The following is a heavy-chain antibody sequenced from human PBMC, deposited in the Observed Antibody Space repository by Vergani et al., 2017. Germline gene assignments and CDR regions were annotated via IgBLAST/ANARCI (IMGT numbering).Heavy chain of an antibody. CDR2: IYYSGST. D-gene: IGHD6-13*01. Sequence: QVQLQESGPGLVKPSETLSLTCTVSGGSISSYYWSWIRQPPGKGLEWIGYIYYSGSTNYNPSLKSRVTISVDTSKNQFSLKLSSVTAADTAVYYCASDQATAPGIAAGKSWFDPWGQGTLVTVSS. J-gene: IGHJ5*02. CDR3: ASDQATAPGIAAGKSWFDP. V-gene: IGHV4-59*01. CDR1: GGSISSYY.